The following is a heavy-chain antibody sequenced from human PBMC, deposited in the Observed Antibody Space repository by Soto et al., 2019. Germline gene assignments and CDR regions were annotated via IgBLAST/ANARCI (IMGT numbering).Heavy chain of an antibody. D-gene: IGHD1-26*01. V-gene: IGHV3-30*18. J-gene: IGHJ5*02. CDR1: GFTFRGDG. CDR3: AKGVRVGATKFDT. CDR2: ISYDENLK. Sequence: QEQLVESGGGVVQPGRSLRLSCAASGFTFRGDGMHWVRQAPGKGLEWVAVISYDENLKKYIDSLKGRFTTSRDNSKNTLYLQMNDLRSDDTAVYYCAKGVRVGATKFDTWGQGTLVSVSS.